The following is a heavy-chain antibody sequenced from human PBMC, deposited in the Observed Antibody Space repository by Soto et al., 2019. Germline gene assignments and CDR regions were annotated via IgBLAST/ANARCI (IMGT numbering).Heavy chain of an antibody. CDR2: ISYDGSNK. V-gene: IGHV3-30-3*01. CDR1: GFTFSSYA. CDR3: ARSGVVVILDY. Sequence: VGSLRLSCAASGFTFSSYAMHWVRQAPGKGLEWVAVISYDGSNKYYADSVKGRFTISRDNSKNTLYLQMNSLRAEDTAVYYCARSGVVVILDYWGQGTLVTVSS. D-gene: IGHD3-22*01. J-gene: IGHJ4*02.